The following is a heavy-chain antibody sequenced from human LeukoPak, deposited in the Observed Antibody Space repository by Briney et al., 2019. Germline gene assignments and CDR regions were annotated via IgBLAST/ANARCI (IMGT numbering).Heavy chain of an antibody. J-gene: IGHJ4*02. CDR2: ISSSSSYV. V-gene: IGHV3-21*01. D-gene: IGHD1-20*01. CDR1: GFTFSDFG. Sequence: GGSLRLSCAASGFTFSDFGMNWVRQAPGRGLEWVSSISSSSSYVYYADSVKGRFTISRDNAKNSLYLQMNSLRAEDTAVYYCARDYKRLFDYWGQGTLVTVSS. CDR3: ARDYKRLFDY.